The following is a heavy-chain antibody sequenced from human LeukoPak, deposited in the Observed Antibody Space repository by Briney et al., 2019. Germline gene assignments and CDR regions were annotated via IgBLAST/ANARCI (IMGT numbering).Heavy chain of an antibody. D-gene: IGHD5-18*01. J-gene: IGHJ4*02. CDR2: IWYDGSNK. CDR1: GFTFSSYV. V-gene: IGHV3-33*06. Sequence: PGGSLRLSCAASGFTFSSYVMHWVRQAPGKGLEWVAVIWYDGSNKYYADSVKGRFTISRDNSKNTLYLQMNSLRAEDTAVYYCAKDPDTAMVPRYFDYWGQGTLVTVSS. CDR3: AKDPDTAMVPRYFDY.